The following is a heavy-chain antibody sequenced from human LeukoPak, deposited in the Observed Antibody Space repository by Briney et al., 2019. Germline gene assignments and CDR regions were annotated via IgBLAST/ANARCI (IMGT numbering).Heavy chain of an antibody. CDR3: ARDDGYNYY. CDR2: IYYSGST. J-gene: IGHJ4*02. Sequence: SETLSLTCTVSGVSISSSSYYWGWIRQPPGKGLEWIGSIYYSGSTYYNPSLKSRVTISVDTSKNQFSLKLSSVTAADTAVYYCARDDGYNYYWGQGTLVTVSS. CDR1: GVSISSSSYY. D-gene: IGHD5-24*01. V-gene: IGHV4-39*07.